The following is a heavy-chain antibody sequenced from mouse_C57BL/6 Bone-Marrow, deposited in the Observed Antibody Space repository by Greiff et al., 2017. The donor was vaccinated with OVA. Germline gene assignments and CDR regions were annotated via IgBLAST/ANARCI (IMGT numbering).Heavy chain of an antibody. D-gene: IGHD3-2*02. V-gene: IGHV5-12*01. Sequence: EVMLVESGGGLVQPGGSLKLSCAASGFTFSDYYMYWVRQTPEKRLEWVAYISNGGGSTYYPDTVKGRFTISRDNAKNTLYLQMSRLKSEDTAMYYSARHELRLGFAYWGQGTLVTVSA. CDR1: GFTFSDYY. CDR3: ARHELRLGFAY. J-gene: IGHJ3*01. CDR2: ISNGGGST.